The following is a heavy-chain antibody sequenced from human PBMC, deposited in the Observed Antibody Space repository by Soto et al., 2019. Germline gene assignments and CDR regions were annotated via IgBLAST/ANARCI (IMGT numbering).Heavy chain of an antibody. D-gene: IGHD2-2*01. J-gene: IGHJ6*02. CDR2: ISRTANTI. CDR1: GFTFSSYS. CDR3: ARFYAAIYYYGMDV. V-gene: IGHV3-48*01. Sequence: GGSLRLSCAASGFTFSSYSMNLVRQAPGKGLEWVSYISRTANTIYYADSVKGRFTISRDNAKNSLYLQMNSLRAEDTAVYYCARFYAAIYYYGMDVWGQGTTVTVSS.